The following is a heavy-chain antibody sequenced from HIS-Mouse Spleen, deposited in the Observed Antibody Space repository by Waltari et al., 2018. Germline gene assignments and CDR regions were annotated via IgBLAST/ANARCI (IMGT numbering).Heavy chain of an antibody. CDR2: INHSGST. D-gene: IGHD3-10*01. CDR3: ARRGGWYFDY. CDR1: GGSFSGYY. V-gene: IGHV4-34*01. Sequence: QVQLQQWGAGLLKPSETLSLTCAVYGGSFSGYYLSWIRQPPGKGLEWIGEINHSGSTNYNPSLKSRVTISVDTSKNQFSLKLSSVTAADTAVYYCARRGGWYFDYWGQGTLVTVSS. J-gene: IGHJ4*02.